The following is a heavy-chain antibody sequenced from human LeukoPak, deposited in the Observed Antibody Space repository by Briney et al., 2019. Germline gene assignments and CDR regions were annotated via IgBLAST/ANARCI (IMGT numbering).Heavy chain of an antibody. J-gene: IGHJ4*02. V-gene: IGHV3-30-3*01. CDR1: GFIFSSHN. D-gene: IGHD3-22*01. CDR2: ISNDGINK. CDR3: ARSTDYYDSSGYYDFDY. Sequence: GGSLRLSCAASGFIFSSHNMHWVRQAPGKGLEWVALISNDGINKYYADSVKGRFTISRDNAKNSLYLQMNSLRAEDTAVYYCARSTDYYDSSGYYDFDYWGQGTLVTVSS.